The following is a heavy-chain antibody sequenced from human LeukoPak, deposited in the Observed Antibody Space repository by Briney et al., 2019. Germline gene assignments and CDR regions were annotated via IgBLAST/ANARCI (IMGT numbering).Heavy chain of an antibody. CDR2: ISSSSSYI. J-gene: IGHJ4*02. CDR1: GGSLSSSS. V-gene: IGHV3-21*01. D-gene: IGHD3-22*01. Sequence: ETLSLTCTVSGGSLSSSSYYWGWIRQPPGKGLEWVSSISSSSSYIYYADSVKGRFTISRDNAKNSPYLQMNSLRAEDTAVYYCARDGYDSSGVGDYWGQGTLVTVSS. CDR3: ARDGYDSSGVGDY.